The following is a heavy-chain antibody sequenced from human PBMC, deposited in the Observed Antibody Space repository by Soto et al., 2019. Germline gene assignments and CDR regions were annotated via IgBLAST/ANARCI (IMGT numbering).Heavy chain of an antibody. CDR3: ARDSNTNWGGSWY. D-gene: IGHD7-27*01. CDR2: INSDNGDT. CDR1: GYSFTSHS. Sequence: QVQLVQSGAEVRKPGASVKVSCRTSGYSFTSHSMHWVRQAPGQRPEWMGWINSDNGDTKYSEKFRGRVTITRDTSASASYMELNSLRSEDTATYYCARDSNTNWGGSWYWGQGTLVTVSS. V-gene: IGHV1-3*04. J-gene: IGHJ4*02.